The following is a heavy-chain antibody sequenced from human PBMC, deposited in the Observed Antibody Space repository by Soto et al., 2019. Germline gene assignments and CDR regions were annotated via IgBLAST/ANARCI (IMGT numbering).Heavy chain of an antibody. Sequence: TLSLTCAVSGGSFSGYYWTLIRQPPGKGLEWIGEINHSGSTNYNPSLKSRVTISVDTSKNQFSLKLSSVTAADTAVYYCARGIQLRFRVSHYMDVWGKGTMV. CDR1: GGSFSGYY. CDR2: INHSGST. CDR3: ARGIQLRFRVSHYMDV. V-gene: IGHV4-34*01. D-gene: IGHD5-18*01. J-gene: IGHJ6*03.